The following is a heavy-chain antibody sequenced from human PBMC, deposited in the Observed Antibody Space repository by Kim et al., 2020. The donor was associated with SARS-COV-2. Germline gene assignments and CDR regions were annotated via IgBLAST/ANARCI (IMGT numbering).Heavy chain of an antibody. CDR1: GFTFSSYS. Sequence: GGSLRLSCAASGFTFSSYSMNWVRQAPGKGLEWVSSISSSSSYIYYADSVKGRFTISRDNAKNSLYLQMNSLRAEDTAVYYCARDSYGSGSYYNYGMDVWGQGTTVTVSS. J-gene: IGHJ6*02. D-gene: IGHD3-10*01. CDR2: ISSSSSYI. V-gene: IGHV3-21*01. CDR3: ARDSYGSGSYYNYGMDV.